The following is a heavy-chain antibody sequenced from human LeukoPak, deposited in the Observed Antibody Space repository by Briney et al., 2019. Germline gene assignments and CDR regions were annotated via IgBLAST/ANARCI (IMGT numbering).Heavy chain of an antibody. CDR2: IYTSGST. V-gene: IGHV4-61*02. D-gene: IGHD6-19*01. CDR3: ASQQWLVRFDS. J-gene: IGHJ4*02. Sequence: SQTLSLTCTVSGGSISSGSYYWSWIRQPAGKGLEWIGRIYTSGSTNYNPSLKSRVTISGDTSKNQFSLKLTSVTAADTAVYYCASQQWLVRFDSWGQGTLVTVSS. CDR1: GGSISSGSYY.